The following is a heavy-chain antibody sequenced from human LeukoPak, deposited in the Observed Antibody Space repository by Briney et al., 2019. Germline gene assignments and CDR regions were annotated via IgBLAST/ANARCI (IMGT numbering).Heavy chain of an antibody. CDR1: GFTFSDYY. D-gene: IGHD3-22*01. CDR3: ARMYYYDRTDAFDI. CDR2: ISSSGSTI. Sequence: PGGSLRLSCAASGFTFSDYYMSWIRQAPGKGLEWVSYISSSGSTIYYADSVKGRFTISRDNAKNSLYLQMNSLRAEDTAVYYCARMYYYDRTDAFDIWGQGTMVTVSS. J-gene: IGHJ3*02. V-gene: IGHV3-11*04.